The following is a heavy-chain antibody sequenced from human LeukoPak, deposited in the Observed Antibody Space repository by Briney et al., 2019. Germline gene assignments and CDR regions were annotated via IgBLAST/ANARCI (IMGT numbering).Heavy chain of an antibody. Sequence: PGRSLRLSCAASGFTFDDYAMHWVRQAPGKGLEWVSGISWNSGSIGYADSVKGRFTISRDNAKNSLYLQMNSLRAEDTALYYCAKVRYSYGRGAFDYWGQGTLVPVSS. J-gene: IGHJ4*02. CDR1: GFTFDDYA. V-gene: IGHV3-9*01. CDR2: ISWNSGSI. CDR3: AKVRYSYGRGAFDY. D-gene: IGHD5-18*01.